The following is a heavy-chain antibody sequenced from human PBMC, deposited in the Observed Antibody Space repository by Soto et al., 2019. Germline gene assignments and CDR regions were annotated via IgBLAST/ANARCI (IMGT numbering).Heavy chain of an antibody. Sequence: PSGTLSLTCTVSGGSISSYYWSWIRQPPGKGLEWIGYIYYSGSTNYNPSLKSRVTISVDTSKNQFSLKLSSVTAADTAVYYCARDATSVYCTNGVCPPGPWGQGTLVTVSS. J-gene: IGHJ5*02. CDR3: ARDATSVYCTNGVCPPGP. CDR1: GGSISSYY. V-gene: IGHV4-59*12. CDR2: IYYSGST. D-gene: IGHD2-8*01.